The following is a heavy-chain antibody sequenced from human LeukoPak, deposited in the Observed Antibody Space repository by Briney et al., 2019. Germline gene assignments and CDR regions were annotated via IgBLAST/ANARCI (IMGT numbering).Heavy chain of an antibody. CDR1: GGSISSYY. D-gene: IGHD1-7*01. CDR2: VYYSGST. J-gene: IGHJ4*02. Sequence: PSETLSLTCSVSGGSISSYYWNWLRQPPGKGLEWIGYVYYSGSTKYNPSTHYNPSLQSRVTISVDTSKNQFSLRLYSVIAADTAVYYCARGFWDNWNWRYFDYWGQGILVTVSS. CDR3: ARGFWDNWNWRYFDY. V-gene: IGHV4-59*01.